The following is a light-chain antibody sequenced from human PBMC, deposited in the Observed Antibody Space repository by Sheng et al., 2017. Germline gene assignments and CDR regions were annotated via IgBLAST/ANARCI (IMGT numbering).Light chain of an antibody. CDR1: DDDIGGYNY. Sequence: HSVLTQPASVSGSPGQSITISCSGTDDDIGGYNYVSWYQQYPGKVPKLILYDVDIRPSGISHRFSGSKSANTASLFISGLLAEDEAEYFCNSYTINSTWLFGGGT. J-gene: IGLJ3*02. CDR2: DVD. CDR3: NSYTINSTWL. V-gene: IGLV2-14*03.